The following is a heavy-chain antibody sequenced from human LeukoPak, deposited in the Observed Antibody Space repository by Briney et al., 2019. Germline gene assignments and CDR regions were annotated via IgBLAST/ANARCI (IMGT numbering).Heavy chain of an antibody. CDR2: IYYSGST. CDR3: ARVQSWRRVGYCSGGSCYYYYYGMDV. D-gene: IGHD2-15*01. CDR1: GGSIRSSYYY. J-gene: IGHJ6*02. Sequence: SETLSLTCTVSGGSIRSSYYYWGWIRQPPGKGLEWIGYIYYSGSTNYNPSLKSRVTISVDTSKNQFSLKLSSVTAADTAVYYCARVQSWRRVGYCSGGSCYYYYYGMDVWGQGTTVTVSS. V-gene: IGHV4-61*05.